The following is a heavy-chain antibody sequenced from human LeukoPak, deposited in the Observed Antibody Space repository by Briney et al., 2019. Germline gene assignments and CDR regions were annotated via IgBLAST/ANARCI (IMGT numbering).Heavy chain of an antibody. D-gene: IGHD2-15*01. CDR1: GFTFSSYE. J-gene: IGHJ4*02. CDR2: IYSGGST. CDR3: ARGGGGNDY. Sequence: PGGSLRLSCAASGFTFSSYEMNWVRQAPGKGLEWVSVIYSGGSTYYADSVKGRFTISRDNSKNTLYLQMNSLRAEDTAVYYCARGGGGNDYWGQGTLVTVSS. V-gene: IGHV3-66*01.